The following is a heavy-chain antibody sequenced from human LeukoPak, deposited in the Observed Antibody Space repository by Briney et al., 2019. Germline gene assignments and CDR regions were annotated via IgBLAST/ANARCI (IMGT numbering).Heavy chain of an antibody. Sequence: GRSLRLSCAASGFTFSSYGMSWVCQAPGKGLEWVSAIGGRDGSTYYADSVKGRFTISRDNSKNTLYVQMNSLRAEDTAVYYCAKGHYYGSGSLDYWGQGTLVTVSS. V-gene: IGHV3-23*01. D-gene: IGHD3-10*01. CDR3: AKGHYYGSGSLDY. CDR1: GFTFSSYG. CDR2: IGGRDGST. J-gene: IGHJ4*02.